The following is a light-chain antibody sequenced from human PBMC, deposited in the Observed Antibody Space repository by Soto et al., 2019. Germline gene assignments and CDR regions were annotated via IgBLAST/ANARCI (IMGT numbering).Light chain of an antibody. CDR2: RAS. CDR1: QSISSN. J-gene: IGKJ1*01. CDR3: RQYEKWPQT. Sequence: EIVMTHSPATLSVSPGERATLSCRASQSISSNLAWYQQKLGQAPRLLIYRASTRATGIPARFSGSGSGTDFTLTISTLQSEDFTLYYCRQYEKWPQTFGKRTKVDIK. V-gene: IGKV3-15*01.